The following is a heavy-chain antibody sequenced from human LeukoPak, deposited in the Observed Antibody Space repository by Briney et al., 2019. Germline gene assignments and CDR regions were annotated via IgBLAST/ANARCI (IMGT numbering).Heavy chain of an antibody. CDR2: IWYDGTDK. V-gene: IGHV3-33*01. J-gene: IGHJ6*04. CDR1: GFTFSNYG. Sequence: GGSLRLSCAASGFTFSNYGMHWVRQAPGKGLEWVAVIWYDGTDKYYADSVKGRFTISRDNSRNTLYLQMNSLRAEDTAVYYCARDIEGVDSAMVSPYHYAMDVWGKGTTVTVSS. CDR3: ARDIEGVDSAMVSPYHYAMDV. D-gene: IGHD5-18*01.